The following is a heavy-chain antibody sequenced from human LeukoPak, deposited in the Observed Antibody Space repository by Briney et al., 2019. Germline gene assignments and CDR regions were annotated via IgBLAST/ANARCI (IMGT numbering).Heavy chain of an antibody. CDR2: ISSSGSTI. V-gene: IGHV3-11*01. CDR1: GFTFSDYY. Sequence: GSLRLSCAASGFTFSDYYMSWIRQAPGKGLEWVSYISSSGSTIYYADSVKGRFTISRDNAKNSLYLQMNSLRAEDTAVYYCASAVEMATNPFDYWGQGTLVTVSS. D-gene: IGHD5-24*01. J-gene: IGHJ4*02. CDR3: ASAVEMATNPFDY.